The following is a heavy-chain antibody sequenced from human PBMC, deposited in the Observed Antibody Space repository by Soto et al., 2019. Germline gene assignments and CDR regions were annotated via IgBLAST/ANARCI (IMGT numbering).Heavy chain of an antibody. CDR3: ARVSRPAYYYYGMDV. Sequence: QVQLQESGPGLVKPSETLSLTCTVSGGSISSYYWSWIRQPAGKGLEWIGRIYTSGSTNYNPSLRSRGTMSVDTSKNQFSRKRGSVTAADTAVYYCARVSRPAYYYYGMDVWGQGTTVTVSS. J-gene: IGHJ6*02. CDR1: GGSISSYY. D-gene: IGHD1-1*01. CDR2: IYTSGST. V-gene: IGHV4-4*07.